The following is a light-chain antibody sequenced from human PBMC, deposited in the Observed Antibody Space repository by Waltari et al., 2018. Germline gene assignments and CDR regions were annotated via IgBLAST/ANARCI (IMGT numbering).Light chain of an antibody. J-gene: IGKJ1*01. CDR3: QHYLRLPVT. CDR1: QSVSRA. V-gene: IGKV3-20*01. Sequence: EIVLTQSPGTLSLSLGERATLSCRASQSVSRALPWYQQKPGQAPRLLIYGASTRATGIPDRFSGSGSGTDFSLTISRLEPDDFAVYYCQHYLRLPVTFGQGTTVEI. CDR2: GAS.